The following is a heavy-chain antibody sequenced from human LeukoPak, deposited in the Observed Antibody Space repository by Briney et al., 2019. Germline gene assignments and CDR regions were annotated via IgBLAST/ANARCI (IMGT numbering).Heavy chain of an antibody. CDR1: GYSISSGYY. D-gene: IGHD3-22*01. J-gene: IGHJ3*02. CDR3: ARPGRAYYYDSSGSRATDAFDI. Sequence: PSETLSLTCAVSGYSISSGYYWGWIRQPPGKGLEWIGSIYHSGSTYYNPSLKSRVTISVDTSKNQFSLKLSSVTAADTAVYYCARPGRAYYYDSSGSRATDAFDIWGQGTMVTVSS. V-gene: IGHV4-38-2*01. CDR2: IYHSGST.